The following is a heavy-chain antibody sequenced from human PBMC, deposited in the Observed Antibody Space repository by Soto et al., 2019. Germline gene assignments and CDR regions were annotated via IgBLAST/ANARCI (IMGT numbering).Heavy chain of an antibody. J-gene: IGHJ4*02. D-gene: IGHD3-22*01. Sequence: GGSLRLSCAASGFTFSSYWMHWVRQAPGKGLVWVSRINSDGSSTSYADSVKGRFTISRDNAKSTLYLQMNSLRAEGTAVYYCARSYDSSGYYYPFDYWGQGTLVTVSS. CDR3: ARSYDSSGYYYPFDY. CDR2: INSDGSST. CDR1: GFTFSSYW. V-gene: IGHV3-74*01.